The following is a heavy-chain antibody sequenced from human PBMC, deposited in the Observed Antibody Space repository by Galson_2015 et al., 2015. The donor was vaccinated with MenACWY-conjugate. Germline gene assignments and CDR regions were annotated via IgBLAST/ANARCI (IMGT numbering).Heavy chain of an antibody. CDR1: GFTFSDYY. Sequence: SLRLSCAASGFTFSDYYMSWIRQAPGKGLEWVSYISSSSSYTNYADSVKGRFTISRDNAKNSLYLQMNSLRAEDTAVYYCARHVGATPFGFDYWGQGTLVTVSS. V-gene: IGHV3-11*06. CDR3: ARHVGATPFGFDY. CDR2: ISSSSSYT. J-gene: IGHJ4*02. D-gene: IGHD1-26*01.